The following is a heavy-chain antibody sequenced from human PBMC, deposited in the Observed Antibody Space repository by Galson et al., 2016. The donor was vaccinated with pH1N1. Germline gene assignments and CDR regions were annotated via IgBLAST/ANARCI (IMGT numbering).Heavy chain of an antibody. J-gene: IGHJ6*02. CDR3: ARVNHYYYYGMDV. Sequence: SLRLSCAASGFTFSSHSMNWVRQAPGKGLEWVSYISSSSSTIYYADSVKGRFTISRDNAKNSLYLQMNSLRAEDTAVYYCARVNHYYYYGMDVWGQGTTVTVSS. CDR2: ISSSSSTI. V-gene: IGHV3-48*01. CDR1: GFTFSSHS. D-gene: IGHD1-14*01.